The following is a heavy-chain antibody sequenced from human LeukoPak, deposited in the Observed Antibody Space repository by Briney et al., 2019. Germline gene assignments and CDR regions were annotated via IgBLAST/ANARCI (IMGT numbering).Heavy chain of an antibody. V-gene: IGHV4-59*01. CDR1: GASISSSY. CDR3: ARGQPQRYSSGWYVNWFDP. D-gene: IGHD6-19*01. Sequence: SETLSLTCTVSGASISSSYWSWIRQPPGKGQEWIGYIYYSGTNKYNPSLKSRVTISVDTSKNQFSLKVNSVTAADTAVYYCARGQPQRYSSGWYVNWFDPWGQGTLVTVSS. CDR2: IYYSGTN. J-gene: IGHJ5*02.